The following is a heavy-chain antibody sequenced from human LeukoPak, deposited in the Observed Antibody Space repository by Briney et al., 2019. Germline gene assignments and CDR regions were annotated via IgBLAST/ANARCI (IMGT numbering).Heavy chain of an antibody. V-gene: IGHV3-48*01. CDR2: ISAASHGI. CDR1: GFTFDTYS. CDR3: AELGITMIGGV. D-gene: IGHD3-10*02. J-gene: IGHJ6*04. Sequence: PGGSLRLSCAASGFTFDTYSMTWVRQAPGKGLEWISHISAASHGIYYADSVKGRFTISRDNAKNSLYLQMNSLRAEDTAVYYCAELGITMIGGVWGKGTTVTISS.